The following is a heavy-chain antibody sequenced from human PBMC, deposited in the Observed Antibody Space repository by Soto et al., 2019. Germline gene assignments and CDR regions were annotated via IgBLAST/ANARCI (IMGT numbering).Heavy chain of an antibody. CDR2: ISSGGST. CDR3: AKENSGYEK. V-gene: IGHV3-23*01. D-gene: IGHD5-12*01. CDR1: AFTFSNYG. Sequence: GGSLRLSCAASAFTFSNYGMSWVRQAPGKGLEWVSAISSGGSTFSAESVKGRFTISRDNSKNTLYLQMNSLRAEDTAVYYCAKENSGYEKWGQGTLVTVSS. J-gene: IGHJ4*02.